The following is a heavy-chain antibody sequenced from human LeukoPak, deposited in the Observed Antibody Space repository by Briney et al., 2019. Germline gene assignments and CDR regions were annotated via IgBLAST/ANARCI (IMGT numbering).Heavy chain of an antibody. D-gene: IGHD4-11*01. V-gene: IGHV3-74*01. Sequence: GGSLRLSCEASGFTLSNYVMHWVRQTPGKGLVWVSRISHDGAVTSYADSVKGRFTISRDNAKNTLYLQMNSLRAEDTAVYYCARDIDYISYDSWGQGTLVTVSS. CDR3: ARDIDYISYDS. J-gene: IGHJ4*02. CDR1: GFTLSNYV. CDR2: ISHDGAVT.